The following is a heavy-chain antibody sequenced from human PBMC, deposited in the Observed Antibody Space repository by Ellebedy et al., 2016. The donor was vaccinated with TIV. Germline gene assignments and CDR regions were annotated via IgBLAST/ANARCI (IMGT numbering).Heavy chain of an antibody. CDR2: ISTSSAYI. J-gene: IGHJ4*02. CDR3: ARESGSSGFYSDFFDY. CDR1: GFTFNSYD. V-gene: IGHV3-21*06. D-gene: IGHD6-19*01. Sequence: PGGSLRLSCAVSGFTFNSYDMNWVRQAPGKGLEWVSSISTSSAYIYYADSVKGRFTISRDNANNSLYLQMNSLRAEDTAVYYCARESGSSGFYSDFFDYWGQGALVTVSS.